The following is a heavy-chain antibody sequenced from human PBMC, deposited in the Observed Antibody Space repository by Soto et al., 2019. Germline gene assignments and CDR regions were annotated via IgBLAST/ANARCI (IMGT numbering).Heavy chain of an antibody. CDR1: GFTFSRYG. J-gene: IGHJ4*02. Sequence: EVQLVESGGGLVQPGGSLRLSCAASGFTFSRYGMNWVRQAPGTGLQWVSYITTSGTTMYYADSVKGRFTTSRDNAKNSLFQQRNSLRAEDTAVYYCARGNAPVDVYWGQGTLVTVSS. V-gene: IGHV3-48*03. CDR3: ARGNAPVDVY. CDR2: ITTSGTTM. D-gene: IGHD2-2*01.